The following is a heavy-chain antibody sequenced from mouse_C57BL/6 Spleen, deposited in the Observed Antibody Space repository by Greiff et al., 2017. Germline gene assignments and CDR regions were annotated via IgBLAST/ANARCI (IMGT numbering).Heavy chain of an antibody. CDR1: GYTFTSYW. CDR3: ARIRVDYYYNYFDY. CDR2: IHPSSGRT. V-gene: IGHV1-64*01. J-gene: IGHJ2*01. Sequence: VQLQQPGAELVKPGASVKLSCKASGYTFTSYWMHWVKQRPGQGLEWIGMIHPSSGRTNYTEKFKSKATLTVDKSSSTAYMQLSSLTSEDSAVYYGARIRVDYYYNYFDYWGQGTTLTVSS. D-gene: IGHD1-1*02.